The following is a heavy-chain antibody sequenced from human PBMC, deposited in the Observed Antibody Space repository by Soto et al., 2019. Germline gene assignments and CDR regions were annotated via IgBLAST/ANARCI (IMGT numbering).Heavy chain of an antibody. J-gene: IGHJ6*03. CDR3: ARLSEESSSSNYYYFYMDV. CDR1: GYTFTRYY. CDR2: MNPQTGNT. D-gene: IGHD6-6*01. V-gene: IGHV1-8*01. Sequence: QVQLVQSGSEGKEPGASMKISCQASGYTFTRYYITWVRQATGQGIEWMGWMNPQTGNTAYAEKFQGRVTMTRSTSINTAYMELSALSSEDTAVYYCARLSEESSSSNYYYFYMDVWGKGSTVTVSS.